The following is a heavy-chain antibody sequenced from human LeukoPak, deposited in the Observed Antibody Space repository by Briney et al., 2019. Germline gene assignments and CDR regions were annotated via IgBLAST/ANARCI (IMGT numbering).Heavy chain of an antibody. J-gene: IGHJ4*02. V-gene: IGHV3-11*04. CDR3: ARDPGEMATIGSYFDY. CDR2: ISSSGSTI. Sequence: GGSLRLSCAASGFTFSDYYMSWIRQAPGKGLEWVSYISSSGSTIYYADSVKGRFTISRDNAKNSLYLQMNSLRAEDTAVYYCARDPGEMATIGSYFDYWGQGTLVTVSS. D-gene: IGHD5-24*01. CDR1: GFTFSDYY.